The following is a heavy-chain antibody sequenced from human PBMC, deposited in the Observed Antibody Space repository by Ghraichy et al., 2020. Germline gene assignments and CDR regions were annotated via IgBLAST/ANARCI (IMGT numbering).Heavy chain of an antibody. Sequence: GGSLRLSCAASGFTFSDYYMSWIRQAPGKGLEWVSYISSSGSTIYYADSVKGRFTISRDNAKNSLYLQMNSLRAEDTAVYYCARDAGPMGYYDILTGYYGGYYYYGMDVWGQGTTVTVSS. CDR3: ARDAGPMGYYDILTGYYGGYYYYGMDV. D-gene: IGHD3-9*01. J-gene: IGHJ6*02. CDR2: ISSSGSTI. V-gene: IGHV3-11*01. CDR1: GFTFSDYY.